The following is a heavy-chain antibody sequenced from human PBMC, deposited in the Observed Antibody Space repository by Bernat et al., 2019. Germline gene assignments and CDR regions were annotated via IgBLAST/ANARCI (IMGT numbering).Heavy chain of an antibody. Sequence: EVQLVESGGGLVQPGGSLRLSCAASGVTFSGYWMHWVRQAPGKGLVWLSRINSDGSSTNYADSVKGRFTISRDNAKNTLYLQMNSLRVEDTAVYYCARVRHLYTSGLGYWGQGTVVTVSS. V-gene: IGHV3-74*01. J-gene: IGHJ4*02. CDR3: ARVRHLYTSGLGY. CDR1: GVTFSGYW. D-gene: IGHD6-19*01. CDR2: INSDGSST.